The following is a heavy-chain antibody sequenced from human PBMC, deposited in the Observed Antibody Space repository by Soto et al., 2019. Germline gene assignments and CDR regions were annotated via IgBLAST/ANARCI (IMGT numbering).Heavy chain of an antibody. CDR3: ARDRFQYDSNGYYRYFDR. D-gene: IGHD3-22*01. V-gene: IGHV3-30-3*01. CDR2: LSLDGSNK. CDR1: GFTFSSFV. J-gene: IGHJ4*02. Sequence: PGGSLILSCAASGFTFSSFVMHWVRQAPGKGLEWVAALSLDGSNKNYADSVKGRFTISRDNAKSSLYLQMNSLRAEDTAVYYCARDRFQYDSNGYYRYFDRWGQGTLVTVSS.